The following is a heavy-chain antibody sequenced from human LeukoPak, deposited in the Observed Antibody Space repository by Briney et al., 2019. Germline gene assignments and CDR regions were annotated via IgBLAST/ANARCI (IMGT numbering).Heavy chain of an antibody. CDR2: IYYSGGT. J-gene: IGHJ4*02. V-gene: IGHV4-39*01. Sequence: PSETLSLTCTVSGGSISSSSYYWGWIRQPPGKGLEWIGSIYYSGGTYYNPSLKSRVTISVDTSKNQFSLKLSSVTAADTAVYYCARLLGQWLVLGFDYWGQGTLVTVSS. CDR3: ARLLGQWLVLGFDY. D-gene: IGHD6-19*01. CDR1: GGSISSSSYY.